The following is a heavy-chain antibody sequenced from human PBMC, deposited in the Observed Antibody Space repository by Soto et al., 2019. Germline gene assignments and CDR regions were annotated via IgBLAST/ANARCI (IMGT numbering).Heavy chain of an antibody. CDR2: ISHDGNDI. V-gene: IGHV3-30*18. Sequence: QVQLVESGGGVVQSGRSLRLSCAASGFTFINAAMHWVRQPPGKGLECVAVISHDGNDIDYADSVKGRFTVSRDNSKNTLFLQMDSLRVDDTAVYYCANGRLRYFDWLSPQYWGQGTLVTVSS. D-gene: IGHD3-9*01. CDR3: ANGRLRYFDWLSPQY. J-gene: IGHJ4*02. CDR1: GFTFINAA.